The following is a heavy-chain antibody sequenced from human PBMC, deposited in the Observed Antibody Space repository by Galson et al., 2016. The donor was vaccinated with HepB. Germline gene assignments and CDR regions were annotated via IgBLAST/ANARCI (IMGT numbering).Heavy chain of an antibody. D-gene: IGHD3-3*01. CDR1: GFSFNSYA. CDR2: ITGSGGTT. V-gene: IGHV3-23*01. Sequence: SLRLSCAASGFSFNSYAMSWVRQAPGKGLDWVSTITGSGGTTYYADSVKGRFTISRDNSRNTLFLQMNSLRADDTAIYYCARSPTYYEFSGTSYKDYYYGMDGWGKGSTLTVSS. J-gene: IGHJ6*04. CDR3: ARSPTYYEFSGTSYKDYYYGMDG.